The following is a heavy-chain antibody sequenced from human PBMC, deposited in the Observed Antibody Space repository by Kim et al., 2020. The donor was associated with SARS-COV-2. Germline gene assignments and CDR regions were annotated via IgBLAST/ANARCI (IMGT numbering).Heavy chain of an antibody. CDR2: DT. J-gene: IGHJ4*02. Sequence: DTRYGPSFQGQVIISADESISTAYLQWSSLKTSDTAIYYCARLENQLGSDYWGQGTLVTVSS. V-gene: IGHV5-51*01. CDR3: ARLENQLGSDY. D-gene: IGHD2-2*01.